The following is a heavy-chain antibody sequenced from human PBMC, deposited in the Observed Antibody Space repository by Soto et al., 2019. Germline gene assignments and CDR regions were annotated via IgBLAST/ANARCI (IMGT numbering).Heavy chain of an antibody. CDR2: IIPIFGTA. CDR1: GGTFGSYA. D-gene: IGHD3-3*01. J-gene: IGHJ6*02. Sequence: GASVKVSCKASGGTFGSYAISWVRQAPGQGLEWMGGIIPIFGTANYAQKFQGRVTITADESTSTAYMELSSLRSEDTAVYYCARTRSTIFGVVIRTRRYYYYGMDVWGQGTTVTVSS. V-gene: IGHV1-69*13. CDR3: ARTRSTIFGVVIRTRRYYYYGMDV.